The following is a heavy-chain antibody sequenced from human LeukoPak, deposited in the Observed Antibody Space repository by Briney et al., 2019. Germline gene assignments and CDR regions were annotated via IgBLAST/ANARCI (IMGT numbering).Heavy chain of an antibody. CDR1: GFTFSSYG. D-gene: IGHD5-18*01. Sequence: GGSLRLSCAASGFTFSSYGLSWVRQAPGKGLEWVSSISITGRNTYYADSVKGRFTVSRDNSKNSLYLQMNSLRTEDTGLYYCARVRTAMEIGAYWGQGTLVTVSS. J-gene: IGHJ4*02. V-gene: IGHV3-21*04. CDR3: ARVRTAMEIGAY. CDR2: ISITGRNT.